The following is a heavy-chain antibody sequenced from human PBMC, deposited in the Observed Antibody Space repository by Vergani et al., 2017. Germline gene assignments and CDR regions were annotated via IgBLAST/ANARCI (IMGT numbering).Heavy chain of an antibody. CDR1: GGSFSGYY. D-gene: IGHD6-19*01. J-gene: IGHJ5*02. CDR2: INHSGST. V-gene: IGHV4-34*01. Sequence: QVQLQQWGAGLLKPSETLSLTCAVYGGSFSGYYWSWIRQPPGKGLEWIGEINHSGSTNYNPSLKSRVTISVDTSKNQFSLELSSVTAADTAVYFCARHSTVEWLVKLGWIDPWGQGILVTVSS. CDR3: ARHSTVEWLVKLGWIDP.